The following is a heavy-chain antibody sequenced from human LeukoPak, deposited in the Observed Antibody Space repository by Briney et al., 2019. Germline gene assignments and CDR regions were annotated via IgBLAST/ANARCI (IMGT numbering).Heavy chain of an antibody. Sequence: GGSLRLSCAASGFIFSNYAMNWVRQAPGKGLEWVSSIRGDSTETRHADSLMGRFTISRDNAKKSLYLQMNSLRAEDTAVYSCARGHFGVVLDYWGQGTLVTVSS. D-gene: IGHD3-3*01. V-gene: IGHV3-21*01. J-gene: IGHJ4*02. CDR3: ARGHFGVVLDY. CDR1: GFIFSNYA. CDR2: IRGDSTET.